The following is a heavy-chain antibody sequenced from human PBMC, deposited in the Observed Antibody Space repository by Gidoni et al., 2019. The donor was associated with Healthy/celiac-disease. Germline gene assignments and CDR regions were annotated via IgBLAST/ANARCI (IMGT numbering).Heavy chain of an antibody. CDR3: ASGLLWFGESPYHQYYFDY. CDR1: GGSISSSSYY. Sequence: QLQLQESGPGLVKPSETLSLTCTVSGGSISSSSYYWGWIRQPPGKGLEWIGSIYYSGSTYYNPSLKSRVTISVDTSKNQFSLKLSSVTAADTSVYYCASGLLWFGESPYHQYYFDYWGQGTLVTVSS. J-gene: IGHJ4*02. CDR2: IYYSGST. V-gene: IGHV4-39*01. D-gene: IGHD3-10*01.